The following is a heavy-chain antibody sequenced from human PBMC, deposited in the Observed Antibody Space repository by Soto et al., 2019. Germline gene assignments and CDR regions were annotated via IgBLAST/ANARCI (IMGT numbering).Heavy chain of an antibody. J-gene: IGHJ3*01. Sequence: GSLRLSCVAPGFSFSISIMHWVRQAPGKGLEWIATISSTSTNIYYAGSVKGRFSISRDNPKNSLFLQMNSLRAEDMAVYYCARGIASTSLVSSDVWGQGTMVTVSS. CDR2: ISSTSTNI. CDR3: ARGIASTSLVSSDV. CDR1: GFSFSISI. V-gene: IGHV3-21*04. D-gene: IGHD1-1*01.